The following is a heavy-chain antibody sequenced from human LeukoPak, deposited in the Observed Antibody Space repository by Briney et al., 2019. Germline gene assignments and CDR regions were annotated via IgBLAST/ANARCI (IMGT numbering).Heavy chain of an antibody. CDR1: GFTFSSYS. CDR3: ARASSGWAVDLYYFDH. CDR2: ISSTSSYM. Sequence: GGSLRLSCAASGFTFSSYSMNWVRQAPGKGLEWVSSISSTSSYMYYADSMKGRFIISRDNAKNSLYLQMNSLRAEDTAVYCCARASSGWAVDLYYFDHWGQGTLVTVSS. J-gene: IGHJ4*02. V-gene: IGHV3-21*01. D-gene: IGHD6-19*01.